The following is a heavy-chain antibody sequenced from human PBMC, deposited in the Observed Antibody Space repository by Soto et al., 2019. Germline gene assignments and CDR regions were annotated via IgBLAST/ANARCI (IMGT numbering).Heavy chain of an antibody. CDR1: GYSFTSNW. J-gene: IGHJ5*02. D-gene: IGHD4-4*01. CDR2: IYPGDSDT. Sequence: GESLKISCKGSGYSFTSNWIGWVRQLPGKGLEWMGIIYPGDSDTRYSPSFQGQVTISADKSISTAYLQWSSLKASDTAMYYCARHRGYSRWGGWFDPWGQGTLVTVSS. V-gene: IGHV5-51*01. CDR3: ARHRGYSRWGGWFDP.